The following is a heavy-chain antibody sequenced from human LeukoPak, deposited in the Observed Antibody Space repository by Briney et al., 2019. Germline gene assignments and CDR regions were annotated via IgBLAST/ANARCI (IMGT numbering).Heavy chain of an antibody. J-gene: IGHJ4*02. Sequence: GGSLRLSCAASGFTFSRYSLNWVRQAPGKGLEWVSYISRSSSTIYADSVKGRFTISRDNANNSLYLQMKSLRDDDTAVYYCARGFEIFDYWGQGTLVTVSS. CDR3: ARGFEIFDY. V-gene: IGHV3-48*02. CDR1: GFTFSRYS. D-gene: IGHD3-9*01. CDR2: ISRSSST.